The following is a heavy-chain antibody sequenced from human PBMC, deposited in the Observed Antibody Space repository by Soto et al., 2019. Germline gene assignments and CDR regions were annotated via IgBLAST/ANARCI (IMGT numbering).Heavy chain of an antibody. CDR2: IKSKTNGETT. CDR3: VSEVSGAFHI. V-gene: IGHV3-15*02. Sequence: EMQLVESGGALVKPGESLRLSCAASGFSFSNAWLNWVRQAPGKGPEWVGLIKSKTNGETTDYTAPVKGRFTISRDDSKDTLYLQMNSLKVEDTALYYCVSEVSGAFHIWGQGTMVTVSS. J-gene: IGHJ3*02. CDR1: GFSFSNAW. D-gene: IGHD6-25*01.